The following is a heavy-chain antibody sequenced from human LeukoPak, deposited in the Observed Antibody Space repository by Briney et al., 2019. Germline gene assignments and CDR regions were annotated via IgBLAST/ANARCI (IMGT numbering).Heavy chain of an antibody. Sequence: GDSLRLSCAASGFTFSDYVMHWVRQAPGKGLEWVSAITGSGADADYQGSVKGRFTISRDNSKNTLYLQMNSLRAEDTAVYYCATHWGVVGATQIDYWGQGTLVTVSS. CDR1: GFTFSDYV. J-gene: IGHJ4*02. CDR2: ITGSGADA. CDR3: ATHWGVVGATQIDY. D-gene: IGHD1-26*01. V-gene: IGHV3-23*01.